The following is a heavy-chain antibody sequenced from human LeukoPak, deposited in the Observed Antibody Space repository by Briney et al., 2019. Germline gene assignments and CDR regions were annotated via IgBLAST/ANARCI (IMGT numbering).Heavy chain of an antibody. CDR3: ARDLGIAAAGTPLVDY. D-gene: IGHD6-13*01. J-gene: IGHJ4*02. Sequence: ASVKVSCKASGYTFTGYYMHWVRQAPGQGLEWMGWINPNSGGTNYAQKFQGRVTMTRDTSISTAYMELSRLRSDDTAVYYCARDLGIAAAGTPLVDYWGQGTLVTVSS. V-gene: IGHV1-2*02. CDR1: GYTFTGYY. CDR2: INPNSGGT.